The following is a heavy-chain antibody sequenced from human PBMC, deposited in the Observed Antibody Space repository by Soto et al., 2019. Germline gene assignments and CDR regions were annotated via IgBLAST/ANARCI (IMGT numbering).Heavy chain of an antibody. CDR3: ARVGYYDSSGRRDWYFDL. J-gene: IGHJ2*01. CDR1: GGSISSGGYY. D-gene: IGHD3-22*01. Sequence: QVQLQESGPGLVKPSQTLSLTCTVSGGSISSGGYYWSWIRQHPGKGLEWIGYIYYSGSTYYNPSIKSRVTISVDTPKHQFSLKLSSVTAADTAVYYCARVGYYDSSGRRDWYFDLWGLGTLVTVSS. CDR2: IYYSGST. V-gene: IGHV4-31*03.